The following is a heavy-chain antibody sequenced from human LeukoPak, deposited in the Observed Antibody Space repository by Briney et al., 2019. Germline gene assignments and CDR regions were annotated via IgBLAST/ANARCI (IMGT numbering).Heavy chain of an antibody. CDR3: AKDPGGGDWYYFDY. D-gene: IGHD2-21*02. CDR2: IWYDGSNK. Sequence: GGSLRLSCAASGFTFSSYGMHWVRQAPGKGLEWVAVIWYDGSNKYYVDSVKGRFTVSRDNSKNTLYLQMNSLRAEDTAVYYCAKDPGGGDWYYFDYWGRESWSPSPQ. V-gene: IGHV3-33*06. CDR1: GFTFSSYG. J-gene: IGHJ4*02.